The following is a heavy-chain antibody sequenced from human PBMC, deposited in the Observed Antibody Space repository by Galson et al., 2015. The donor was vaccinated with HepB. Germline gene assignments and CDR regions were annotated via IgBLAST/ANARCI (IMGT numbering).Heavy chain of an antibody. CDR1: GFTFSSYW. Sequence: SLRLSCAASGFTFSSYWMSWVRQAPGKGLEWVANIKQDGSEKYYVDSVKGRFTISRDNAKNSLYLQMNSLRAEDTAVYYCARDWMDGDLPNWFDPWGQGTLVTVSS. D-gene: IGHD4-17*01. CDR2: IKQDGSEK. CDR3: ARDWMDGDLPNWFDP. J-gene: IGHJ5*02. V-gene: IGHV3-7*03.